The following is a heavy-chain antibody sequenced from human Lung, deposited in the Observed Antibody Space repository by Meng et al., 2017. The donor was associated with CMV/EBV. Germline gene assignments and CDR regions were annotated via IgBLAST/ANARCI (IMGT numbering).Heavy chain of an antibody. J-gene: IGHJ6*02. V-gene: IGHV1-8*03. CDR3: LRSVLTTYCSSTSRPRGYSYGFDV. CDR1: GYAFITCD. Sequence: ASVKVFXKTSGYAFITCDINWVRQDTGQGLEWMRGMNPNSGKTGYDQKFQGRVTITRAISINRAYMEVGSLRSAATAVFYCLRSVLTTYCSSTSRPRGYSYGFDVWGQGTTVXVSS. CDR2: MNPNSGKT. D-gene: IGHD2-2*01.